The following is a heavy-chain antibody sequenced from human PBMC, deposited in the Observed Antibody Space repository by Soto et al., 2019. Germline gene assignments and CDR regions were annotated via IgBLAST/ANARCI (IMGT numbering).Heavy chain of an antibody. CDR3: ARSNLYCSGSSCYVFDY. CDR2: VGGGPNT. Sequence: EVQVLQSGGGLLQPGESLRLSCAASGFTFNNYAMSWVRQAPGKGLEWVSTVGGGPNTYYADSVKGRFTVSRDNSKNTVYLQMSSLRAEDTAIYYCARSNLYCSGSSCYVFDYWGQGTLVTVSS. CDR1: GFTFNNYA. D-gene: IGHD2-2*01. V-gene: IGHV3-23*01. J-gene: IGHJ4*02.